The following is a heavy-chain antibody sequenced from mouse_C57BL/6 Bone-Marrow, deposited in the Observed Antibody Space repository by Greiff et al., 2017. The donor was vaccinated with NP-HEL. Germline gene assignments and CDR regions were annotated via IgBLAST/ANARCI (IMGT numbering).Heavy chain of an antibody. CDR1: GFTFTDYY. CDR2: IRNKANGYTT. Sequence: EVHLVESGGGLVQPGGSLSLSCAASGFTFTDYYMSWVRQPPGKALEWLGFIRNKANGYTTEYSASVKGLFTISRDNSQCILYLQMNALGAEDSATYYCARSGEPDYWGQGTTLTVSS. J-gene: IGHJ2*01. CDR3: ARSGEPDY. V-gene: IGHV7-3*01.